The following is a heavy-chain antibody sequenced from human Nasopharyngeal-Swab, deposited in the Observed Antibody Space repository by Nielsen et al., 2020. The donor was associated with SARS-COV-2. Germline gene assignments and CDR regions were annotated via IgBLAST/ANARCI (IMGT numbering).Heavy chain of an antibody. Sequence: GGSLRLSCAASGFTFSAHAMIWVRQAAGKGLEWVSAVSGDVAHTTYYADSVKGRFTISRDNSKNTLYLQMNSLRAEDAAIYYCARDGRIGYGVYLDYWGQGTPVTVSS. D-gene: IGHD5-12*01. CDR1: GFTFSAHA. CDR2: VSGDVAHTT. CDR3: ARDGRIGYGVYLDY. J-gene: IGHJ4*02. V-gene: IGHV3-23*01.